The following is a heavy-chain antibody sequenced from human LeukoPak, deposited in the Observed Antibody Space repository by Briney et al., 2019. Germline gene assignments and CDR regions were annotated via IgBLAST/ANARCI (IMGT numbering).Heavy chain of an antibody. CDR1: GFTFSSYA. CDR3: AKAALSVPSPRFKGWFDP. CDR2: ISGSGGST. Sequence: GGSLRLSCAASGFTFSSYAMSWVRQAPGKGLEWVSAISGSGGSTYYADSVKGRFTISRDNSKNTLYLQMNSLRAEDTAVYYCAKAALSVPSPRFKGWFDPWGQGTLVTVSS. J-gene: IGHJ5*02. D-gene: IGHD3-16*01. V-gene: IGHV3-23*01.